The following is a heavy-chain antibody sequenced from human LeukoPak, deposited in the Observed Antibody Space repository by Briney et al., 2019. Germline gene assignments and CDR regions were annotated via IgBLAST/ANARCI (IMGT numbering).Heavy chain of an antibody. CDR1: GGSISSYY. V-gene: IGHV4-4*07. CDR2: IYTSGST. CDR3: ARGRIAVAGYYYYYYYMDV. Sequence: PSETLSLTCTVSGGSISSYYWSWIRQPAGKGLEWIGHIYTSGSTNYNPSLKSRVTMSVDTSNNQFSLKLSSVTAADTAVYYCARGRIAVAGYYYYYYYMDVWGKGTTVTVSS. J-gene: IGHJ6*03. D-gene: IGHD6-19*01.